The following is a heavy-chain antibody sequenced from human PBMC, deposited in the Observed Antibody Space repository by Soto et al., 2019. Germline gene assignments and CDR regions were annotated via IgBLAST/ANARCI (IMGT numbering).Heavy chain of an antibody. Sequence: QVQLQESGPGLVKPSETLSLTCTVSGGSISSYYWSWIQRPPGKGLEWIGYIYYSGSTNYNPSLKSRVTISVDTSKNQFTLKLTSVTAADTAVYYCARDNGYSFGYNLDHWGLGTLVTVSS. D-gene: IGHD5-18*01. CDR1: GGSISSYY. CDR3: ARDNGYSFGYNLDH. CDR2: IYYSGST. V-gene: IGHV4-59*01. J-gene: IGHJ4*02.